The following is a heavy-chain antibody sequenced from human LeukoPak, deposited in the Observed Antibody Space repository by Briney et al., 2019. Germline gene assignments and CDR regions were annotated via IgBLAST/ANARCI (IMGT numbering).Heavy chain of an antibody. V-gene: IGHV4-34*01. Sequence: PSETLSLTCAVYGGSFSGYYWSWIRQPPGKGLEWIGKINHSGSTNYNPSLKSRVTISVDTSKNQFSLKLSSVTAADTAVYYCARGWYSYGFLSHYYYYGMDVWGQGTTVTVSS. J-gene: IGHJ6*02. CDR1: GGSFSGYY. D-gene: IGHD5-18*01. CDR2: INHSGST. CDR3: ARGWYSYGFLSHYYYYGMDV.